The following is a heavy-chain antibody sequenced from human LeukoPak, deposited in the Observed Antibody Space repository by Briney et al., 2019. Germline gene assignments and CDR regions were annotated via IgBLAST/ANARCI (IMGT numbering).Heavy chain of an antibody. D-gene: IGHD3-9*01. J-gene: IGHJ5*02. CDR3: AKLAVYDILTGYYKNWFDP. Sequence: GGSLRLSCAASGFTFSNFAMTWVRQAPGKGLEWVSGVSGSGDTTYHADSVRGRFTISRENSKNILYLQMNSLRAEDTALYFCAKLAVYDILTGYYKNWFDPWGQGTLVSVSS. CDR1: GFTFSNFA. V-gene: IGHV3-23*01. CDR2: VSGSGDTT.